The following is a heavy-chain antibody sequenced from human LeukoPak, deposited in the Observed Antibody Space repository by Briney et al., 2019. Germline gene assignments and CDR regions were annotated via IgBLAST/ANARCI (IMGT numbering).Heavy chain of an antibody. J-gene: IGHJ6*03. CDR1: GGSFSANY. V-gene: IGHV4-34*01. D-gene: IGHD2-15*01. Sequence: PSETLSLTCAVYGGSFSANYWSWIRQPPGKGLEWMGEINHSGSTNYNPSLKSRATISVDTSKKQFSLKLSSLTAADTAVYYCARGSCSGGSCYLYNYYHYMDVWGKGTTVTVSS. CDR2: INHSGST. CDR3: ARGSCSGGSCYLYNYYHYMDV.